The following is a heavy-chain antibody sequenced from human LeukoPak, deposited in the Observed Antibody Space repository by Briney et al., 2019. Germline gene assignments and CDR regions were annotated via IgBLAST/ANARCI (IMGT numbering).Heavy chain of an antibody. J-gene: IGHJ4*02. D-gene: IGHD6-13*01. CDR3: ARDGYSSSWYDY. CDR2: IIPIFGAA. CDR1: GGTFSSYA. V-gene: IGHV1-69*13. Sequence: SVKVSCKASGGTFSSYAISWVRQAPGQGLEWMGGIIPIFGAANYAQKFQGRVTITADESTSTAYMELSSLRSEDTAVYYCARDGYSSSWYDYWGQGTLVTVSS.